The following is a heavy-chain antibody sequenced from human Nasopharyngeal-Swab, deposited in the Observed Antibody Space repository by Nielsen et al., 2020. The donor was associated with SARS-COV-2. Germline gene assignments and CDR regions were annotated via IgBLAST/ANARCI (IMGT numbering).Heavy chain of an antibody. Sequence: LRLTGAVSGGSFRANYWGWIRQPPGKGLEWIGEIKHSGSTNYNPSLKSRVTISVDTSKSQFSLKLTSVTAADTSVYYCARGLSGVVPAPILGLGPYYYFYYMDVWGKGTTVTVSS. CDR1: GGSFRANY. CDR3: ARGLSGVVPAPILGLGPYYYFYYMDV. J-gene: IGHJ6*03. D-gene: IGHD2-2*01. V-gene: IGHV4-34*01. CDR2: IKHSGST.